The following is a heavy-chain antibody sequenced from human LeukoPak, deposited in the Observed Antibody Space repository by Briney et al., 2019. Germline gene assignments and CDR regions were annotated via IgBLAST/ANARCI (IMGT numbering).Heavy chain of an antibody. J-gene: IGHJ4*02. CDR1: GFTFSNYW. Sequence: PGGSLRLSCVGSGFTFSNYWMTWVRQAPGKGLEWVSYISSSGSIIYYADSVKGRFTISRDNAKNSLYLQMNSLRAEDTAVYYCARDLGMTDGDYVSYFDYWGQGTLVTVSS. CDR3: ARDLGMTDGDYVSYFDY. CDR2: ISSSGSII. V-gene: IGHV3-48*04. D-gene: IGHD4-17*01.